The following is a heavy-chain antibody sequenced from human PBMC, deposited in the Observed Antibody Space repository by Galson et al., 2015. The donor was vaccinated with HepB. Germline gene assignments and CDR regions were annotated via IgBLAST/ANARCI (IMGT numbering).Heavy chain of an antibody. V-gene: IGHV5-51*01. Sequence: QSGAEVKKPGESLKISCKGSGYSFTSYWIGWVRQMPGKGLEWMGIIYPGDSDTRYSPSFQGQVTISADKSISTAYLQWSSLKASDTAMYYCARRYSSSWPPWGAFDIWGQGTMVTVSS. CDR1: GYSFTSYW. J-gene: IGHJ3*02. CDR2: IYPGDSDT. CDR3: ARRYSSSWPPWGAFDI. D-gene: IGHD6-13*01.